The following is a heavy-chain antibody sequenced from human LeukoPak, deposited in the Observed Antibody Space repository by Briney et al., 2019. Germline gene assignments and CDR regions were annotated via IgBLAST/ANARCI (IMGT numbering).Heavy chain of an antibody. J-gene: IGHJ4*02. CDR2: IIPIFGTA. V-gene: IGHV1-69*13. CDR1: GGTFSSYA. CDR3: ARGGAITRRLYYFDY. D-gene: IGHD3-16*01. Sequence: SVKVSCKASGGTFSSYAISWVRQAPGQGLEWMGGIIPIFGTANYAQKFQGRVTITADESTSTAYMELSSLRSEDTAVYYCARGGAITRRLYYFDYWGQGTLVTVSS.